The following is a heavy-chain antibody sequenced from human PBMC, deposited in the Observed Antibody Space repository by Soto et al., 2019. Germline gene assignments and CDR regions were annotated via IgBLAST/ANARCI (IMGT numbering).Heavy chain of an antibody. Sequence: GASVKVSCNASGYSLTSYYMHWVRQAPGQGLEWMGITNPSDGSTNYAQKSQGRVTMTSDTSTSTVYMEMSSLRSEDTAMYYCARSYVTSRPIDFWGQGTLVTVSS. J-gene: IGHJ4*02. D-gene: IGHD3-10*02. CDR2: TNPSDGST. V-gene: IGHV1-46*01. CDR1: GYSLTSYY. CDR3: ARSYVTSRPIDF.